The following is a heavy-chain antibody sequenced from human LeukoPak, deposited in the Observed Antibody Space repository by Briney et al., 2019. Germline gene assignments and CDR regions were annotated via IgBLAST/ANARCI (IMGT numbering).Heavy chain of an antibody. Sequence: GGSLRLSCAASGFTFSDYYMSWIRQAPGKGLEWVSYISSRSSHTNYADSVKGRFTISRDNDKNSLYLQMNSLRAKDTAVYYCARFSSGWYYFDYWGQGTLVTVSS. V-gene: IGHV3-11*03. J-gene: IGHJ4*02. CDR2: ISSRSSHT. CDR3: ARFSSGWYYFDY. CDR1: GFTFSDYY. D-gene: IGHD6-19*01.